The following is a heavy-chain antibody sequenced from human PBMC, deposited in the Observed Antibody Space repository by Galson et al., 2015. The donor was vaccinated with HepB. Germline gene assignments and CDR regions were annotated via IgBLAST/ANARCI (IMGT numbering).Heavy chain of an antibody. D-gene: IGHD2-21*02. V-gene: IGHV7-4-1*02. CDR2: INTNTGSP. CDR3: ATTPSLYCGGDCYKYFQH. J-gene: IGHJ1*01. CDR1: GYTFTRYA. Sequence: SVKVSCKASGYTFTRYAMNWVRQAPGQGLEWMGWINTNTGSPTYAQGFTGRFVFSLDTSVSTAYLQISSLKAEDTAVYYCATTPSLYCGGDCYKYFQHWGQGTLVTVSS.